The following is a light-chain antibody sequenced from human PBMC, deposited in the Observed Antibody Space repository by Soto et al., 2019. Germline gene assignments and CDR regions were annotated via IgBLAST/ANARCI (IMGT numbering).Light chain of an antibody. V-gene: IGLV1-44*01. CDR2: SNN. CDR3: SAWDGSLNGYV. Sequence: SVLTQPPSASGTPGQRVTISCSGSDSNIGRHSVNWYQQLPGTAPKVLIYSNNQRPSGVPGRFSGSKSGTSASLAISGLQSEDEAEYYCSAWDGSLNGYVFGTGTQLTVL. J-gene: IGLJ1*01. CDR1: DSNIGRHS.